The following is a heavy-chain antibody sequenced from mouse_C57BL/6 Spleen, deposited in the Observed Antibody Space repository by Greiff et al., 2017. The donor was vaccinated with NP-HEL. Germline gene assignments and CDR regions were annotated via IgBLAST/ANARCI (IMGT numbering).Heavy chain of an antibody. V-gene: IGHV14-4*01. CDR3: TTGDYGGDAMDY. CDR2: IDPENGDT. J-gene: IGHJ4*01. D-gene: IGHD2-4*01. Sequence: VQLQQSGAELVRPGASVKLSCTASGFNIKDDYMHWVKQRPEQGLEWIGWIDPENGDTEYASKFQGKATITADTSSNTAYLQLSSLTSEDTAVYYCTTGDYGGDAMDYWGQGTSVTVSS. CDR1: GFNIKDDY.